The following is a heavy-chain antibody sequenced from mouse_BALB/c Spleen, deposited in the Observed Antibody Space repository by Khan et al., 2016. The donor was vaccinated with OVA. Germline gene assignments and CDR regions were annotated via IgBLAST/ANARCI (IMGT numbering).Heavy chain of an antibody. CDR2: ISGDTSTI. V-gene: IGHV5-17*02. D-gene: IGHD1-1*01. Sequence: EVELVESGGGLVQPGGSRKLSCAASGFTFSNYGMHWVRQAPEKGLEWVAFISGDTSTIYYADTVKGRFTISRDNPKNTLFLQMTSLMSEDTARYYCATSYFCGCYVDYWGPGTTLTVSS. J-gene: IGHJ2*01. CDR3: ATSYFCGCYVDY. CDR1: GFTFSNYG.